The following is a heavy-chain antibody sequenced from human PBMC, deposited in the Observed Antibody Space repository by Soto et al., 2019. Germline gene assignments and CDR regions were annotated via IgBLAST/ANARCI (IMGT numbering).Heavy chain of an antibody. D-gene: IGHD2-2*01. V-gene: IGHV3-30*18. Sequence: GGSLRLSCAASGFTFSSYGMHWVRQAPGKGLEWVAVISYDGSNKYYADSVKGRFTISRDNSKNTLYLQMNSLRAEDTAVYYCAKAVMSPSNSRYCISTSCYVIYYYYGMDVWGQGTTVNRLL. J-gene: IGHJ6*02. CDR2: ISYDGSNK. CDR1: GFTFSSYG. CDR3: AKAVMSPSNSRYCISTSCYVIYYYYGMDV.